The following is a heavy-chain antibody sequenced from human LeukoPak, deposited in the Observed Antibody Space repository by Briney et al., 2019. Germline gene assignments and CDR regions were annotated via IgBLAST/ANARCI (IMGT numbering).Heavy chain of an antibody. D-gene: IGHD6-13*01. CDR1: GGTFSSYA. CDR3: ARRGIAAAGNDY. Sequence: SVKVSCKASGGTFSSYAISWVRQAPGQGLEWMGGIIPIFGTANYAQKFQGRVTITTDESTSTAYMELSSLRPEDTAVYYCARRGIAAAGNDYWGQGTLVTVSS. CDR2: IIPIFGTA. J-gene: IGHJ4*02. V-gene: IGHV1-69*05.